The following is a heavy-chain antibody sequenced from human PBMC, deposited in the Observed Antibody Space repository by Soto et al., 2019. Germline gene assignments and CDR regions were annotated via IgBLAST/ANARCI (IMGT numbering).Heavy chain of an antibody. Sequence: PSETLSLPWNLSGDSIGIFYWSWIRQSAEKGLEWIGRVYSTGGTAYNPALKGRVTISLDRSNNHVSLEMNSVTAADTAVYFCARDLSGTGLDIWGRGTRVTVSS. D-gene: IGHD1-26*01. CDR3: ARDLSGTGLDI. CDR1: GDSIGIFY. CDR2: VYSTGGT. V-gene: IGHV4-4*07. J-gene: IGHJ6*01.